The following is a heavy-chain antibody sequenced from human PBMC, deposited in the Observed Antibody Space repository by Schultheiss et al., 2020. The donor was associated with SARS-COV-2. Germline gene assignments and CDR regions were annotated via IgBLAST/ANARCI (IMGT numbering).Heavy chain of an antibody. CDR1: GGSISSGGYY. V-gene: IGHV4-31*03. CDR3: ARQGWWWELPYYFDY. Sequence: SQTLSLTCTVSGGSISSGGYYWSWIRQHPGKGLEWIGYIYYSGSTNYNPSLKSRVTISVDTSKNQFSLKLSSVTAADTAVYYCARQGWWWELPYYFDYWGQGTLVTVSS. CDR2: IYYSGST. D-gene: IGHD1-26*01. J-gene: IGHJ4*02.